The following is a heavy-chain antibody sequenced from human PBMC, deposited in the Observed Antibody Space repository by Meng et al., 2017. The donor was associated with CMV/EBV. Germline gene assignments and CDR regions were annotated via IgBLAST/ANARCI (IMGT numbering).Heavy chain of an antibody. CDR1: GSTFSSYW. J-gene: IGHJ4*02. CDR3: AREKIDPLYSNYIY. CDR2: INQDGSEN. V-gene: IGHV3-7*01. D-gene: IGHD4-11*01. Sequence: GGPLRPSCATPGSTFSSYWMSWVRQAPGKGLEWVANINQDGSENYYVDSVKGRFTITRDNAENSLYLQMNSLRAEDAAFYYCAREKIDPLYSNYIYWGQGTLVTVSS.